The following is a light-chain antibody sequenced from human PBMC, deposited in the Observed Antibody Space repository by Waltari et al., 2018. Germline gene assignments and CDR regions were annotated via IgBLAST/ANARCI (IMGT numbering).Light chain of an antibody. V-gene: IGKV3-20*01. CDR1: QTIDSRY. Sequence: VLTQSPGTLSFSPGERATLSCRARQTIDSRYLAWYRQKPGQTPRVLFYTASNRATGIPDRFSGSGSGTDFTLTISRLEPEDFAVYQCQHYGTSSWTFGQGTKIEIK. CDR3: QHYGTSSWT. J-gene: IGKJ1*01. CDR2: TAS.